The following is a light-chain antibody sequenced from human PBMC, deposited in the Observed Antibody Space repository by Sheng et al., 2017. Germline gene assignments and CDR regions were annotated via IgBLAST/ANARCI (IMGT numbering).Light chain of an antibody. V-gene: IGLV2-11*01. J-gene: IGLJ1*01. Sequence: QSALTQPRSVSGSPGQSVTISCTGTSSDVGGYNYVSWYQQHPGKAPKMILYDVTERPSGVPDRFSGPKSGNTASLTISGLQAEDEADYYCCSYAGWYTYVFGSGTNVNVL. CDR3: CSYAGWYTYV. CDR1: SSDVGGYNY. CDR2: DVT.